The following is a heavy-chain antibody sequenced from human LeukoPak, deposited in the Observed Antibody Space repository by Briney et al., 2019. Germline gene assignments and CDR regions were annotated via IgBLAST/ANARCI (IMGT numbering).Heavy chain of an antibody. Sequence: SETLSLTCAVYGGSFSGYYWSWIRQPPGKGLEWIGYIYYSGSTYYNPSLKSRVTISVDTSKNQFSLKLSSVTAADTAVYYCARVPIVGALGADYWGQGTLVTVSS. D-gene: IGHD1-26*01. CDR3: ARVPIVGALGADY. CDR2: IYYSGST. CDR1: GGSFSGYY. J-gene: IGHJ4*02. V-gene: IGHV4-34*09.